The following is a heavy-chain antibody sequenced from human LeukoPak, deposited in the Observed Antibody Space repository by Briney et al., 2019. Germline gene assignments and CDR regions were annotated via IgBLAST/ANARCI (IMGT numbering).Heavy chain of an antibody. CDR1: GGSISSHY. Sequence: PSETLSLTCTVSGGSISSHYWSWIRQPPGKGLEWIGYIYSIGSTNYNPSLKSRVTISVDTSKNQFSLKLSSVTAADTAVYYCARNIVVVGEDAFDIWGQGTKVTVSS. CDR2: IYSIGST. CDR3: ARNIVVVGEDAFDI. D-gene: IGHD2-15*01. J-gene: IGHJ3*02. V-gene: IGHV4-59*11.